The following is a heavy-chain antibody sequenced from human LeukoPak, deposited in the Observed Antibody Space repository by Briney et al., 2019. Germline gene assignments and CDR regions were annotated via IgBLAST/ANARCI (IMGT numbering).Heavy chain of an antibody. CDR3: AKDRTEYYYGSGEEGYFDY. CDR2: ISGSGGST. D-gene: IGHD3-10*01. CDR1: GFTFSSYA. Sequence: QPGGSLRLSCAASGFTFSSYAMSWVRQAPGKGLEWVSAISGSGGSTYYADSVKGRVTISRDNSKNTLYLQMNSLRAEDTAVYYCAKDRTEYYYGSGEEGYFDYWGQGTLVTVSS. V-gene: IGHV3-23*01. J-gene: IGHJ4*02.